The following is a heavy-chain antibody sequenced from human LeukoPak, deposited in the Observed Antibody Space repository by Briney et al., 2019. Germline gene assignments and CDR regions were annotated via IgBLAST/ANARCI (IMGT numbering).Heavy chain of an antibody. CDR1: GGSFSDYL. CDR2: INHVATT. Sequence: SETLSLTCGVSGGSFSDYLWSWIRQPPGKGLGWIGQINHVATTNYNPSLKSRVTMSVDRSKNQFSLRLSSVTAADRAVYYCARGRTGSTNYDYWGQGVLVTVSS. V-gene: IGHV4-34*01. J-gene: IGHJ4*02. CDR3: ARGRTGSTNYDY. D-gene: IGHD3-10*01.